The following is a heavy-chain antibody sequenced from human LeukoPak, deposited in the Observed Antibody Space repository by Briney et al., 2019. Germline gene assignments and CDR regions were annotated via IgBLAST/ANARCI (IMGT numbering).Heavy chain of an antibody. CDR3: ASNPPNTGDFYY. D-gene: IGHD1-1*01. V-gene: IGHV1-8*01. CDR2: MSPNSGDT. Sequence: GASVKVSCKTSGYTFTNLYINWLRQAPGQGLEWMGWMSPNSGDTGYAQKFQGRVSMTRDTSISTAYMELSSLRSEDTAVYYCASNPPNTGDFYYWGLGSLVTVSS. J-gene: IGHJ4*02. CDR1: GYTFTNLY.